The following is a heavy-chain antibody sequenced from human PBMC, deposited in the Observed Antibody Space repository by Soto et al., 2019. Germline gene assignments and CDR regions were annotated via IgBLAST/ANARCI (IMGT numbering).Heavy chain of an antibody. D-gene: IGHD2-15*01. J-gene: IGHJ4*02. Sequence: ASVKVSCKVSGYTLTELSMHWVRQAPGKGLEWMGGFDPEDGETIYAQKFQGRVTMTEDTSTDTAYMELSSLRSEDTAVYYCATGPYCSGGSCPPHAFFDYWGQGTLVTVSS. V-gene: IGHV1-24*01. CDR3: ATGPYCSGGSCPPHAFFDY. CDR1: GYTLTELS. CDR2: FDPEDGET.